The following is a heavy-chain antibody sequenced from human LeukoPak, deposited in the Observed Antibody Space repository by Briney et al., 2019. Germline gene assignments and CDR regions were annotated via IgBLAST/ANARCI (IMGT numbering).Heavy chain of an antibody. CDR1: GGSISSYY. Sequence: SETLSLTCTVSGGSISSYYWSWIRQPPGKGLEWIGYIYYSGSTNYNPSLKSRVTISVDTSKDQLSMKLSSVTAADTAVYYCARGRTTNLWFGELYRNWYFDLWGRGTLVTVSS. V-gene: IGHV4-59*01. J-gene: IGHJ2*01. D-gene: IGHD3-10*01. CDR2: IYYSGST. CDR3: ARGRTTNLWFGELYRNWYFDL.